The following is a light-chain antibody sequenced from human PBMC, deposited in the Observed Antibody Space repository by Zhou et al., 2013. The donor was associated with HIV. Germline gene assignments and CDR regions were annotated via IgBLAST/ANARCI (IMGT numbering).Light chain of an antibody. CDR3: QQRSDSWT. CDR2: KAS. Sequence: DIQMTQSPSTLSASIGDRVNITCRASQSVGSWLAWFQHKPGKAPRLLIQKASTLESGVPSRFSGSGSGTHFTLTIDRLEPEDFAVYYCQQRSDSWTFGQGTKVEVK. CDR1: QSVGSW. V-gene: IGKV1-5*03. J-gene: IGKJ1*01.